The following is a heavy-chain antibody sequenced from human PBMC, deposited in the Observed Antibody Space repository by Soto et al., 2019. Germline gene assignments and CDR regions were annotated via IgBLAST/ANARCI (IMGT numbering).Heavy chain of an antibody. V-gene: IGHV3-30*18. Sequence: PGGSLRLSCAASGFTFSSYGMHWVRQAPGKGLEWVAVISYDGSNKYYADSVKGRFTISRDNSKNTLYLQMNSLRAEDTAVYYCAKCPLYLGYSYGIDYWGQGTLVTVSS. D-gene: IGHD5-18*01. J-gene: IGHJ4*02. CDR2: ISYDGSNK. CDR1: GFTFSSYG. CDR3: AKCPLYLGYSYGIDY.